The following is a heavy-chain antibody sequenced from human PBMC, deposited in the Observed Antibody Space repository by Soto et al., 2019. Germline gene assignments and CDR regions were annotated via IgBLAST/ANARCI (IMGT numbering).Heavy chain of an antibody. V-gene: IGHV4-39*01. J-gene: IGHJ6*03. CDR2: IYYSGST. CDR1: GGSISSSSYY. D-gene: IGHD2-2*01. Sequence: SETLSLTCTVSGGSISSSSYYWGWIRQPPGKGLEWIGSIYYSGSTYYNPSLKSRVTISVDTSKNQFSLKLSSVTAADTAVYYCAGHPDCSSTSCMSYYYYMDVWGKGTTVTVSS. CDR3: AGHPDCSSTSCMSYYYYMDV.